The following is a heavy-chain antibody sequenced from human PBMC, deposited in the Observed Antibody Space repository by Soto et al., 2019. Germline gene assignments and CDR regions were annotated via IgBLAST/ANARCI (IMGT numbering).Heavy chain of an antibody. V-gene: IGHV1-69*01. CDR1: GGTFSSYA. CDR3: ARGDEGYCSGGNCYVAGY. J-gene: IGHJ4*02. D-gene: IGHD2-15*01. Sequence: QVQLVQSGAEVKKPGSSVKVSCKASGGTFSSYAISWVRQAPGQGLEWMGGIIPIFGTANYAQKFQGRVTITADESTSTAYMELSSLRSEDKAVYYCARGDEGYCSGGNCYVAGYWGQGTLVTVSS. CDR2: IIPIFGTA.